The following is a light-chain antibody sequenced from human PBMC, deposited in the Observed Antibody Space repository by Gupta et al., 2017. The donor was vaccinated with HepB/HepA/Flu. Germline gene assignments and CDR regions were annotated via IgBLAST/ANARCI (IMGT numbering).Light chain of an antibody. V-gene: IGKV1-39*01. J-gene: IGKJ4*01. Sequence: DLQMTPSPTSLSASVGDRVIITCRAGQNITRYLRWFQQKPGKAPKLLIHGTSSLQTGVPSRFSGSGAGTDYTLSISRLQPEDFATYYCQQSDSTPCTFGQGTKVEIK. CDR2: GTS. CDR1: QNITRY. CDR3: QQSDSTPCT.